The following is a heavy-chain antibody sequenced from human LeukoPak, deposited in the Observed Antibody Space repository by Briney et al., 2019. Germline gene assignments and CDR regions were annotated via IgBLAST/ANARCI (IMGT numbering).Heavy chain of an antibody. J-gene: IGHJ4*02. CDR1: GFTFISYS. CDR3: AKDTHFDY. Sequence: GGSLRLSCAASGFTFISYSMSWVRQAPGKGLEWVSVIRGSGVSTYYADSVKGRFTISRDNSKNTLYLQMNSLRAEDTAVYCCAKDTHFDYWGQGTLVTVSS. CDR2: IRGSGVST. V-gene: IGHV3-23*01.